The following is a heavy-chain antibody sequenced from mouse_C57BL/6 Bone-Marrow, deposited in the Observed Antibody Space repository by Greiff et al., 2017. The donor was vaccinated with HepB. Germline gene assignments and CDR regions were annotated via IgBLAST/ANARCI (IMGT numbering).Heavy chain of an antibody. CDR2: IDPSDSYT. V-gene: IGHV1-69*01. CDR3: ARLITTASYWYFDV. J-gene: IGHJ1*03. CDR1: GYTFTSYW. Sequence: QVQLQQPGAELVMPGASVKLSCKASGYTFTSYWMHWVKQRPGQGLEWIGEIDPSDSYTNYNQKFKGKSTFTVDKSSSTAYMQLSSLTSEDSAVYYCARLITTASYWYFDVWGTGTTVTVSS. D-gene: IGHD1-2*01.